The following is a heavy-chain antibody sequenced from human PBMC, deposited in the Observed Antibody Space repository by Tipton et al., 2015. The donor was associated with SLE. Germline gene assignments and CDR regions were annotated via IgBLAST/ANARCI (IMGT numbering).Heavy chain of an antibody. V-gene: IGHV4-38-2*02. CDR2: IYHSGST. CDR1: GYSISSGYY. J-gene: IGHJ4*02. D-gene: IGHD6-19*01. Sequence: GLVKPSETLSLICTVSGYSISSGYYWGWFRQPPGKGLEWIGSIYHSGSTYYNPSLKSRVTISVDTSKNQFSLKLSSVTAADTAVYYCARGPEQWLVNPHYFDYWGQGTLVTVSS. CDR3: ARGPEQWLVNPHYFDY.